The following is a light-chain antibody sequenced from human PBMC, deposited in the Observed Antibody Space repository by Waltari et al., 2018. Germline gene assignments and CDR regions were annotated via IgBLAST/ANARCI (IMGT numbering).Light chain of an antibody. Sequence: DIVMTQSPDSLAMSLGERAPINRKSSQSVLSSANNKNYLAWYQQKPGQPPNLLIYWASTRESGVPDRFSGSGSGTDFTLTISSLQAEDVAVYYCQQYYTTPYTFGQGTKLEIK. V-gene: IGKV4-1*01. CDR2: WAS. CDR3: QQYYTTPYT. J-gene: IGKJ2*01. CDR1: QSVLSSANNKNY.